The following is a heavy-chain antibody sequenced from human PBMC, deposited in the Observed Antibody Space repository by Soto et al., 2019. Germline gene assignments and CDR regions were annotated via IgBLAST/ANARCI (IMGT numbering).Heavy chain of an antibody. V-gene: IGHV6-1*01. J-gene: IGHJ5*02. CDR3: AKDDNIGGKTGWAFDP. CDR2: TYFRSKWYN. CDR1: GDSVSSNTAS. Sequence: SESLSLTCAISGDSVSSNTASWNWIRQSPSRGLEWLGRTYFRSKWYNDYAVSVESRIIINPDTSNNQFSLQLNSVTPEDTAVYFCAKDDNIGGKTGWAFDPWGQGIMVTVSS. D-gene: IGHD6-19*01.